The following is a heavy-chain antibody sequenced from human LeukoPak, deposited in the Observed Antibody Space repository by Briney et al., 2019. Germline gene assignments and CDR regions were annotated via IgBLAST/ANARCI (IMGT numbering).Heavy chain of an antibody. CDR3: AKALTLGSSSAFDP. J-gene: IGHJ5*02. V-gene: IGHV3-9*01. D-gene: IGHD6-13*01. CDR2: ISWNSGSI. Sequence: GGSLRLSCAASGFTFDDYAMHWVRQAPGKGLEWVSGISWNSGSIGYADSVKGRFTISGDNAKNSLYLQMNSLRAEDTALYYCAKALTLGSSSAFDPWGQGTLVTVSS. CDR1: GFTFDDYA.